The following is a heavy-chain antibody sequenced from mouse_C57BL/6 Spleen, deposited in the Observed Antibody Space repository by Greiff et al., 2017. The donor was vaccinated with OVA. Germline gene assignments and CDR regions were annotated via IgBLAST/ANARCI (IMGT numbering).Heavy chain of an antibody. Sequence: QVQLQQSGAELARPGASVKLSCKASGYTFTSYGISWVKQRTGQGLEWIGEIYPRSGNTYYNEKFKGKATLTADKSSSTAYMELRSLTSEDSAVYFCARKLITTVVEDAMDYWGQGTSVTVSS. CDR2: IYPRSGNT. CDR3: ARKLITTVVEDAMDY. V-gene: IGHV1-81*01. CDR1: GYTFTSYG. D-gene: IGHD1-1*01. J-gene: IGHJ4*01.